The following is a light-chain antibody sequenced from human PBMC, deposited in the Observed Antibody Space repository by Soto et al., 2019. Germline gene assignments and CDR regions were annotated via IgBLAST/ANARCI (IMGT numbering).Light chain of an antibody. CDR3: TSYVGSDSVV. Sequence: QSALTQPPSASGSPGQSVTISCTGTSSDVGAYNYVSWYQQHPGKAPKLMIYEVSKRPSGVPDRVSGSKSGNTASLTVSGLQAEDEADYYCTSYVGSDSVVFGGGTQLTVL. J-gene: IGLJ2*01. CDR1: SSDVGAYNY. V-gene: IGLV2-8*01. CDR2: EVS.